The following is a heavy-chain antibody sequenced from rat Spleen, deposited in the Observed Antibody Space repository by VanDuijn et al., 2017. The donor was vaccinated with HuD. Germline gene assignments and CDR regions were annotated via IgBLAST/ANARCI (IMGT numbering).Heavy chain of an antibody. V-gene: IGHV5-25*01. CDR2: ITNASGRT. Sequence: EVQLVESGGGLVQPGRSLKLSCAASGFTFSNYAMSWVRQTPTKGLEWVAFITNASGRTYYPDSVKGRFTISRDNAKSTLYLQMDSLRSEDTATYYCARLMGSYPSMDAWGQGASVTVSS. J-gene: IGHJ4*01. D-gene: IGHD1-2*01. CDR1: GFTFSNYA. CDR3: ARLMGSYPSMDA.